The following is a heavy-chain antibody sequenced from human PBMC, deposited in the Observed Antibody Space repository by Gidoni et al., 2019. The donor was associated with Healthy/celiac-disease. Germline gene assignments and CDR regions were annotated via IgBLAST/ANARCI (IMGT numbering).Heavy chain of an antibody. V-gene: IGHV3-15*01. Sequence: EVQLVESGGGLVKPGGSLRLSCAASGFTFSNAWMSWVRQAPGKGLEWVGRIKSKTDGGTTDYAAPVKGRFTISRDDSKNTLYLQMNSLKTEDTAVYYCTTEEWELPFFDYWGQGTLVTVSS. D-gene: IGHD1-26*01. J-gene: IGHJ4*02. CDR3: TTEEWELPFFDY. CDR1: GFTFSNAW. CDR2: IKSKTDGGTT.